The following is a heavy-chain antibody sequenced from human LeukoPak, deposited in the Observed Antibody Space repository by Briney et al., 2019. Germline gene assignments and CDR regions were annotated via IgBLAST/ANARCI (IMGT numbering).Heavy chain of an antibody. V-gene: IGHV4-34*01. J-gene: IGHJ5*02. CDR1: GGSFSGYY. CDR3: ARAQSSGNWFDP. Sequence: SETLSLTCAVYGGSFSGYYWSWIRQPPGKGLEWIGEINHSGSTNYNPSLKSRVTISVDTSKNQFSLKLSPVTAADTAVYYCARAQSSGNWFDPWGQGTLVTVSS. CDR2: INHSGST. D-gene: IGHD6-19*01.